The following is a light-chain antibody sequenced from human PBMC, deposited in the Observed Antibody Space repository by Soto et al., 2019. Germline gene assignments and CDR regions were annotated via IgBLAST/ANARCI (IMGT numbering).Light chain of an antibody. CDR2: DVT. Sequence: QSALTQPRSVSGSPGQSVSISCTGTSSDVGGYNYVSWYQHHPGKAPTVMIYDVTKRPSGVPDRFSGSKSGNTASLTISGLQAEDEAFYYCSSYTGSSAYVIFGGGTKLTVL. V-gene: IGLV2-11*01. CDR3: SSYTGSSAYVI. CDR1: SSDVGGYNY. J-gene: IGLJ2*01.